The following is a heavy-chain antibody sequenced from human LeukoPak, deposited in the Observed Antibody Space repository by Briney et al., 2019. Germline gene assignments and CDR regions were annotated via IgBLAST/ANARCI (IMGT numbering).Heavy chain of an antibody. Sequence: SVKVSCKASGGTFSSYAISWVRQAPGQGLEWMGGIIPIFGTANYAQKFQGRVTITADKSTSTAYMELSSLRSEDTAVYYCASPSEIAVDQPPDYWGQGTLVTVSS. D-gene: IGHD6-19*01. J-gene: IGHJ4*02. V-gene: IGHV1-69*06. CDR2: IIPIFGTA. CDR3: ASPSEIAVDQPPDY. CDR1: GGTFSSYA.